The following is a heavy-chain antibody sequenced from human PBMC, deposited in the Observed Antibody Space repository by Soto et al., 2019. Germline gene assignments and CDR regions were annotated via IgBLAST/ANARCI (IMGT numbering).Heavy chain of an antibody. V-gene: IGHV3-23*01. CDR1: GFTFSSYA. CDR3: AKHKLRGYYYGMDV. D-gene: IGHD2-15*01. Sequence: PGGSLRLSCAASGFTFSSYAMSWVRQAPGKGLEWVSAISGSGGSTYYADSVKGRFTISRDNSKNTLYLQMNSLRAEDTAVYYCAKHKLRGYYYGMDVWGQGTTVTVSS. J-gene: IGHJ6*02. CDR2: ISGSGGST.